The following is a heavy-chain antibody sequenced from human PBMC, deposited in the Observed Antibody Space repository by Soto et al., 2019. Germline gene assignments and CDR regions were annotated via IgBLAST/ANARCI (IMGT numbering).Heavy chain of an antibody. Sequence: SVKVSCKASGGTFSSYAISWVRQAPGQGLEWMGGIIPIIGIANYAQKFQGRVTITADKSTSTAYMELSSLRSEDTAVYYCARLAVAGPNWFDPWGQGTLVTVSS. V-gene: IGHV1-69*10. CDR2: IIPIIGIA. CDR3: ARLAVAGPNWFDP. CDR1: GGTFSSYA. D-gene: IGHD6-19*01. J-gene: IGHJ5*02.